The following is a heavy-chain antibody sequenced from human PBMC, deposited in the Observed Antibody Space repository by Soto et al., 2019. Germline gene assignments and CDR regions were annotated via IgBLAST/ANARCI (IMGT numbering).Heavy chain of an antibody. J-gene: IGHJ6*02. CDR1: GGTFSSYA. CDR3: ARAVVVVAATEDYYYYGMDV. Sequence: SVKVSCQASGGTFSSYAISWVRQAPGQGLEWMGGIIPIFGTANYAQKFQGRVTITADESTSTAYMELSSLRSEDTAVYYCARAVVVVAATEDYYYYGMDVWGQGTTVTVSS. CDR2: IIPIFGTA. D-gene: IGHD2-15*01. V-gene: IGHV1-69*13.